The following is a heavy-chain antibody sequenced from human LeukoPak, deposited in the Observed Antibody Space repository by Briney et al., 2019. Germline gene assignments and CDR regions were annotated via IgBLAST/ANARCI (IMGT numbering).Heavy chain of an antibody. V-gene: IGHV3-30*02. J-gene: IGHJ3*01. CDR3: VKEVNAFDL. CDR1: GFTFSSYS. Sequence: PGGSLRLSCAASGFTFSSYSMNWVRQAPGKGLDWVALIWGDGTRTSYADSVKGRFTISRDNSNNRLYLQMNNLRTEDTALYYCVKEVNAFDLWGQGTMVTVSS. CDR2: IWGDGTRT.